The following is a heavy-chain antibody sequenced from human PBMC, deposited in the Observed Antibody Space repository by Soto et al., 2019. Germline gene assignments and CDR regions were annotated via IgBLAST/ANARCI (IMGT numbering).Heavy chain of an antibody. V-gene: IGHV4-59*08. CDR1: GGSISSYY. Sequence: SETLSLTCTVSGGSISSYYWSWIRQPPGKGLEWIGYFYYSGSTNYNPFLKSRVTISVGTSKNQFSLKLSSVTAADTAVYYCARGGWRQIDYWGQGTLVTVSS. CDR2: FYYSGST. CDR3: ARGGWRQIDY. D-gene: IGHD3-3*01. J-gene: IGHJ4*02.